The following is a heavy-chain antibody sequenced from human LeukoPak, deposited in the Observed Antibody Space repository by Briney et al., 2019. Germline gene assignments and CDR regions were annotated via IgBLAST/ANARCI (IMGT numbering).Heavy chain of an antibody. D-gene: IGHD1-14*01. Sequence: SETLSLTCTVSGDSISNHNDFWGWIRQPPGKGLEWSASIYTSGRTLFNSSLKSRVALSLDTSKNQVSLKLSSVTAADSAVYYCARRPEYNRSSRWAFDIWGQGTMVIVSS. CDR2: IYTSGRT. J-gene: IGHJ3*02. CDR1: GDSISNHNDF. V-gene: IGHV4-39*01. CDR3: ARRPEYNRSSRWAFDI.